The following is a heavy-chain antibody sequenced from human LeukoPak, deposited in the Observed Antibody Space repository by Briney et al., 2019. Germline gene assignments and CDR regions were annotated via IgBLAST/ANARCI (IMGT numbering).Heavy chain of an antibody. CDR3: AKDGGLWVSAHWGDS. CDR2: ITTGGPNT. D-gene: IGHD7-27*01. J-gene: IGHJ4*02. V-gene: IGHV3-23*01. Sequence: GGSLRLSCTASGFTFSSYTMSWVRQAPGKGLKWVSTITTGGPNTYYADSVEGRFTVSRDDSENTLYLQMNSLRAEDTAVYYCAKDGGLWVSAHWGDSWGRGTLVTVSS. CDR1: GFTFSSYT.